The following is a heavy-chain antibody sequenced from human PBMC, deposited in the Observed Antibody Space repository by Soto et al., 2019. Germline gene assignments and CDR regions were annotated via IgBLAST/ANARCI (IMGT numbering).Heavy chain of an antibody. Sequence: VQLVESGGGVVQPGKSLRLSCAASGFTFSSYGMHWVRQAPGKGLEWVASIFYDGSNRNYGDSVKGRFTISRDNSKNTLYLQMTSLRPEDTAVYYCVEDFAIAVALGHWGQGTLVTVSS. CDR1: GFTFSSYG. V-gene: IGHV3-30*18. D-gene: IGHD6-19*01. J-gene: IGHJ4*02. CDR2: IFYDGSNR. CDR3: VEDFAIAVALGH.